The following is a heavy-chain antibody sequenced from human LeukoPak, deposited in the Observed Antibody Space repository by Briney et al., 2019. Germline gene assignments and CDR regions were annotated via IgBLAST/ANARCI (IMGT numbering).Heavy chain of an antibody. CDR3: ARFGQVAGLDY. CDR2: IYYSGST. CDR1: GGSISSSSYC. Sequence: SETLSLTCAVYGGSISSSSYCWGWIRPPPGKGLEWVGSIYYSGSTYYNPSRKSRVTIYVDTSKNQYSLKQSSVTAADTAVYYCARFGQVAGLDYWGQGTLVTVSS. J-gene: IGHJ4*02. D-gene: IGHD6-19*01. V-gene: IGHV4-39*01.